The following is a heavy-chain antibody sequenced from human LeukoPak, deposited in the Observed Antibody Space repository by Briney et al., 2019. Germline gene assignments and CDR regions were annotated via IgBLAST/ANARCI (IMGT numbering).Heavy chain of an antibody. J-gene: IGHJ5*02. CDR1: GFTFSSYW. CDR2: IKQDGSEK. Sequence: GGSLRLSCAASGFTFSSYWMSWVRQAPGKGLEWVANIKQDGSEKYYVDSVKGRFTISRDSAKNSLYLQMNSLRAEDTAVYYCARDRITMVRGVIGPWGQGTLVTVSS. CDR3: ARDRITMVRGVIGP. D-gene: IGHD3-10*01. V-gene: IGHV3-7*01.